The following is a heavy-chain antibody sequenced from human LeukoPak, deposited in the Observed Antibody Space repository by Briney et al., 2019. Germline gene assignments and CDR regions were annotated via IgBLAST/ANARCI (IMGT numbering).Heavy chain of an antibody. Sequence: GGSLRLSCAASGFTFSSYSMNWVRQAPGKGLEWGSYISSSSSTMYYADFVKGRFTISRDNAKNSLYLQMNSLRAEDTAVYYCAREYGDYGSDYFDYWGQGTLVTVSS. D-gene: IGHD4-17*01. V-gene: IGHV3-48*01. CDR3: AREYGDYGSDYFDY. J-gene: IGHJ4*02. CDR1: GFTFSSYS. CDR2: ISSSSSTM.